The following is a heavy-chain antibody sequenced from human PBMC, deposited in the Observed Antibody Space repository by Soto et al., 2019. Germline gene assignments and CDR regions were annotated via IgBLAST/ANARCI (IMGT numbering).Heavy chain of an antibody. CDR2: IRSSGSTT. Sequence: PGGSLRLSCAASGFTFSSYEMNWVRQAPGEGLEWVSYIRSSGSTTYYADSVKGRFTISRDNAKNSLNLQMNSLRAEDTAVYYCARLGTYFDYWGQGXLVTVYS. D-gene: IGHD7-27*01. J-gene: IGHJ4*02. CDR1: GFTFSSYE. CDR3: ARLGTYFDY. V-gene: IGHV3-48*03.